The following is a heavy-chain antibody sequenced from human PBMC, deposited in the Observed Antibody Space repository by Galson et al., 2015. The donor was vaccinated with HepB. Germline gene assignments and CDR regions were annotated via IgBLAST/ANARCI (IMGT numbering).Heavy chain of an antibody. D-gene: IGHD3-3*01. V-gene: IGHV4-34*01. Sequence: LRLSCAASGFTVSSNYMSWVRQAPGKGLEWIGEINHSGSTNYNPSLKNRVSISVDTSKNRFSLKLSSVTAADTAVYYCARAVYYDFWNGFGPWGQGTLVTVSS. J-gene: IGHJ5*02. CDR2: INHSGST. CDR3: ARAVYYDFWNGFGP. CDR1: GFTVSSNY.